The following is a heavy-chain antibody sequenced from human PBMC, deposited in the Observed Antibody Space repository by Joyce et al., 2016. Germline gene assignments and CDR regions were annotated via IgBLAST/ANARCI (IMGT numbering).Heavy chain of an antibody. CDR3: ARSYWNYGAFNA. D-gene: IGHD1-7*01. V-gene: IGHV4-30-4*08. Sequence: QVRLQESGPGLVRPSQTLSLVCTVSGASITDNNYYWCWIRQTPEMGLEWIGFLCYTGNSRYNPSLRSRPTLSFDTSKNQFSLRLTSVTAADTAVYFCARSYWNYGAFNAWGQGTLVTVSS. J-gene: IGHJ5*02. CDR2: LCYTGNS. CDR1: GASITDNNYY.